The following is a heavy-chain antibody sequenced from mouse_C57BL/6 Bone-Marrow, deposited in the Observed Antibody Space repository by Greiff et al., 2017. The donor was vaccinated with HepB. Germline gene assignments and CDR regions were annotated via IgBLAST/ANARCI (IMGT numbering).Heavy chain of an antibody. V-gene: IGHV1-55*01. CDR2: IYPGSGST. CDR3: ARESSYYYGSSYGFAY. J-gene: IGHJ3*01. CDR1: GYTFTSYW. D-gene: IGHD1-1*01. Sequence: QVQLQQPGAELVKPGASVKMSCKASGYTFTSYWITWVKQRPGQGLEWIGDIYPGSGSTNYNEKFKSKATLTVDTSSSTAYMQLSSLTSEDSAFYYCARESSYYYGSSYGFAYWGQGTLVTVSA.